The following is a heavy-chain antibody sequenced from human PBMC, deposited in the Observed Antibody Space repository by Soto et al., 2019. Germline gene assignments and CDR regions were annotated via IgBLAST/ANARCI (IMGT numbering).Heavy chain of an antibody. CDR1: GFTFSTYV. CDR3: ARGTASSWYFAY. D-gene: IGHD6-13*01. V-gene: IGHV3-33*01. CDR2: IRQDGRDQ. Sequence: GGSLRLSCAASGFTFSTYVMHWVRQAPGKGLEWVAGIRQDGRDQYYADSVKGRFTISRDNPNNALYLQINSLRAEDTAVYFCARGTASSWYFAYWGQGTLVTVSS. J-gene: IGHJ4*02.